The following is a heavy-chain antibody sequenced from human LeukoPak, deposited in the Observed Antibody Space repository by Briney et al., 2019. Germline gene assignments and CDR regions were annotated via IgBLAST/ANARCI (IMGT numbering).Heavy chain of an antibody. J-gene: IGHJ4*02. CDR3: ARDREGAIAVAGYYFDY. CDR1: GYTFTGYY. CDR2: INPNSGGT. D-gene: IGHD6-19*01. Sequence: ASVKVSCKASGYTFTGYYMHWVRQAPGQGLEWMGGINPNSGGTNYAQKFQGRVTMTRDTSINTAYMELSRLRSDDTAVYYCARDREGAIAVAGYYFDYWGQGTLVAVSS. V-gene: IGHV1-2*02.